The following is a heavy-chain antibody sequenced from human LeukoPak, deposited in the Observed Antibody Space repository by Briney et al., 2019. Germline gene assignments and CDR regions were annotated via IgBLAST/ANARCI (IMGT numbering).Heavy chain of an antibody. CDR1: GLTLSNYG. J-gene: IGHJ4*02. V-gene: IGHV3-23*01. Sequence: PGGSLRLSCAVSGLTLSNYGMSWVRQAPGEGLEWVAGISGSGGGTKYADSVKGRFTISRDNPKNTLYLQMNSLRAEDTAMYFCAKRGVVIRVILVGFHKEAYYFDSWGQGALVTVSS. CDR3: AKRGVVIRVILVGFHKEAYYFDS. CDR2: ISGSGGGT. D-gene: IGHD3-22*01.